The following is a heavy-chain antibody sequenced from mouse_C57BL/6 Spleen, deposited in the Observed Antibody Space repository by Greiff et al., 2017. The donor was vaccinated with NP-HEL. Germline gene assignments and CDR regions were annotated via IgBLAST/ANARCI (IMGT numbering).Heavy chain of an antibody. D-gene: IGHD1-1*01. CDR3: ARHPHYGSSYGYFDV. J-gene: IGHJ1*03. CDR1: GFTFSSYG. V-gene: IGHV5-6*01. Sequence: VQLKESGGDLVKPGGSLKLSCAASGFTFSSYGMSWVRQTPDKRLEWVATISSGGSYTYYPDSVKGRFTISRDNAKNTLYLQRSSLKSEDTAMYYCARHPHYGSSYGYFDVWGTGTTVTVSS. CDR2: ISSGGSYT.